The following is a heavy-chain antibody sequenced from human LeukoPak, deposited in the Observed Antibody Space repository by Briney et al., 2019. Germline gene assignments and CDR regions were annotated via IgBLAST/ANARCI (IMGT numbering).Heavy chain of an antibody. D-gene: IGHD2-15*01. Sequence: SETLSLTCTVSGGSISSYYWSWIRQPPGKGLEWIGYIYDSGSINYNSSLKSRVTISVDTSKNQFSLKLSSVTAADTAVYYCARDNDALLDAFDIWGQGTMVTVSS. CDR1: GGSISSYY. J-gene: IGHJ3*02. CDR2: IYDSGSI. CDR3: ARDNDALLDAFDI. V-gene: IGHV4-59*12.